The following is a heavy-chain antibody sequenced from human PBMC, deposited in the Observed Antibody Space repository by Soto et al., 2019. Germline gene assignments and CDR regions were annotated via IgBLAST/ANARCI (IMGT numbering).Heavy chain of an antibody. CDR3: AREKGTYYYDSSGASTYYYYGMDV. Sequence: SVKVSCKASGGTFSSYAISWVRQAPGQGLEWMGGIIPIFGTANYAQKFQGRVTITADESTSTAYMELSSLRSEDTAVYYCAREKGTYYYDSSGASTYYYYGMDVWGHGTTVTVSS. J-gene: IGHJ6*02. V-gene: IGHV1-69*13. D-gene: IGHD3-22*01. CDR2: IIPIFGTA. CDR1: GGTFSSYA.